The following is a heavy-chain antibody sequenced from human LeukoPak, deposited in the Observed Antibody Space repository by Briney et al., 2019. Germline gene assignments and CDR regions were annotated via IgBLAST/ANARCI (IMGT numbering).Heavy chain of an antibody. D-gene: IGHD2-2*01. J-gene: IGHJ4*02. Sequence: GGSLRLSCAASGVTFSSYGMHWVRQAPGKGLEWVAVIWYDGSNKYYADSVKGRFTISRDNSKNTLYLQMNSLRAEDTAVYYCARAPCRGTSCYQFDSWGQGTLVTVSS. CDR2: IWYDGSNK. CDR1: GVTFSSYG. CDR3: ARAPCRGTSCYQFDS. V-gene: IGHV3-33*01.